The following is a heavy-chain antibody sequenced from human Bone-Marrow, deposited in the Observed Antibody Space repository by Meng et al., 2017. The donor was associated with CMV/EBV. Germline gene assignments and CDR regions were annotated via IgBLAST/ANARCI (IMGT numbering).Heavy chain of an antibody. D-gene: IGHD3-22*01. V-gene: IGHV4-59*08. CDR1: GGSIGSDY. J-gene: IGHJ4*02. CDR2: IFYSGGT. Sequence: GSLRLSCTVSGGSIGSDYWSWIRQSPGKGLEWIGYIFYSGGTNYNPSLKSRVTISVDTSKNQFSLKLSSVTAADTAVYYCASLKYYYDSSGYHLPGDWGQGTLVTVSS. CDR3: ASLKYYYDSSGYHLPGD.